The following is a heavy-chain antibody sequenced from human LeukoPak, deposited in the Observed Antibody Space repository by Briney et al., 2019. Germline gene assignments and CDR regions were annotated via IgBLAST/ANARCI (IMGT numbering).Heavy chain of an antibody. Sequence: GGSLRLSCAASGFTFSSYAMSWVRQAPGKGLEWVSAISGSGGSTYYADSVKGRFTISRDNSKNTLYLQMNSLRAEDTAVYYRAKDSYVVVVAATFFDYWGQGTLVTVSS. D-gene: IGHD2-15*01. V-gene: IGHV3-23*01. CDR2: ISGSGGST. CDR1: GFTFSSYA. CDR3: AKDSYVVVVAATFFDY. J-gene: IGHJ4*02.